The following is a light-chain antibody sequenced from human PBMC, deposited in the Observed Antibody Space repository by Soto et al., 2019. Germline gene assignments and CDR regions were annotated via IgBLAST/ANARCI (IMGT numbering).Light chain of an antibody. J-gene: IGLJ2*01. CDR2: SNN. CDR1: SSNIGSNT. Sequence: QSVLTQPPSASGTPGQRVTISCSGSSSNIGSNTVNWYQQLPGTAPKLLIYSNNQRPSGVPDRFSGSKSGTSASLAISGLQSEDDADYYCAAWDDSLNCPVFGGGTKLTVL. CDR3: AAWDDSLNCPV. V-gene: IGLV1-44*01.